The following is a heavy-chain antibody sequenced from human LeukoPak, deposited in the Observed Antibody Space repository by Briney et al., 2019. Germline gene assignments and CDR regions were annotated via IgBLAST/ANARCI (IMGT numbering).Heavy chain of an antibody. V-gene: IGHV3-74*01. CDR3: ARESEAAGTYYLDH. CDR2: IHKDGLHT. Sequence: GGSLRLSCAASGFTFNEFWMHWVRQAPGKGLMWVSRIHKDGLHTWYADSMRGRFTISRDNAENTVYLQLNSLRVEDTAVYYCARESEAAGTYYLDHWGQGNLVTVSS. CDR1: GFTFNEFW. J-gene: IGHJ4*02. D-gene: IGHD6-25*01.